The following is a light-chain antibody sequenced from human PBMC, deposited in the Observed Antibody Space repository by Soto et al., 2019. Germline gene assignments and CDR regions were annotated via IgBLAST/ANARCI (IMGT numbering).Light chain of an antibody. V-gene: IGLV4-60*02. CDR1: SGHSSYI. CDR3: ETWDSNTHTV. J-gene: IGLJ3*02. Sequence: QLVLTQSSSASASLGSSVKLTCTLSSGHSSYIIAWHQQQPGKAPRYLMKLEGSGSYNKGSAVPDRFSGSSSEADRYLTISNLQFEDEADYYCETWDSNTHTVFGGGTKLTVL. CDR2: LEGSGSY.